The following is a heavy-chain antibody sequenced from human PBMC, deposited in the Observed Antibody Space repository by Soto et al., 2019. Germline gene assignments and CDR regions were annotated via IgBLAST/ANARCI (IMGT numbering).Heavy chain of an antibody. D-gene: IGHD3-22*01. V-gene: IGHV3-30-3*01. CDR3: ARTYYYDSSGYYVGISDYYFDY. CDR1: GFTFSSYA. CDR2: ISYDGSNK. Sequence: QVQLVESGGGVVQPGRSLRLSCAASGFTFSSYAMHWVRQAPGKGLEWVAVISYDGSNKYYADSVKGRFTISRDNSKNTLYLQLNSLRAEDTAVYYCARTYYYDSSGYYVGISDYYFDYWGPGTLVTVSS. J-gene: IGHJ4*02.